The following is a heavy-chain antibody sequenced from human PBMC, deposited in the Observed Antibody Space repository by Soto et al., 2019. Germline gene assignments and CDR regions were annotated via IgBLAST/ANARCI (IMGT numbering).Heavy chain of an antibody. Sequence: QVQLVQSGAEVKKPGASVKVSCKASGYTFTSYDINWVRQATGQGLEWMGWMNPNSGNTGYAQKFPGGVAMTRNTSISTAYMGLSSLRSEDTAVYYCAGGDHEGTVKPFDYWGQGTLVTVSS. V-gene: IGHV1-8*01. J-gene: IGHJ4*02. CDR1: GYTFTSYD. CDR3: AGGDHEGTVKPFDY. CDR2: MNPNSGNT. D-gene: IGHD4-17*01.